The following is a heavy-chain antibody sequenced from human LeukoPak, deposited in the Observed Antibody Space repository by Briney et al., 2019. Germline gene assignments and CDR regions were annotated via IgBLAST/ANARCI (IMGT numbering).Heavy chain of an antibody. CDR1: GGSISSGGYY. D-gene: IGHD2-15*01. J-gene: IGHJ3*02. V-gene: IGHV4-31*03. CDR3: ARERYCSGGSCPGAFDI. Sequence: SETLSLTCTVSGGSISSGGYYWSWIRQHPGKGLEWIGYIYYSGSTYYNPSPKSRVTISVDTSKNQFSLKLSSVTAADTAVYYCARERYCSGGSCPGAFDIWGQGTMVTVSS. CDR2: IYYSGST.